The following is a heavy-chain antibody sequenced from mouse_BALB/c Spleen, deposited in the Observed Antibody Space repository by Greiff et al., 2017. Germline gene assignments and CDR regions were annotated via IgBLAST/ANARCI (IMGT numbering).Heavy chain of an antibody. J-gene: IGHJ4*01. D-gene: IGHD2-14*01. CDR3: AIYYRYDDAMDY. V-gene: IGHV5-6-5*01. Sequence: EVKLVESGGGLVKPGGSLKLSCAASGFTFSSYAMSWVRQTPEKRLEWVASISSGGSTYYPDSVKGRFTISRDNARNILYLQMSSLRSEDTAMYYCAIYYRYDDAMDYWGQGTSVTVSS. CDR1: GFTFSSYA. CDR2: ISSGGST.